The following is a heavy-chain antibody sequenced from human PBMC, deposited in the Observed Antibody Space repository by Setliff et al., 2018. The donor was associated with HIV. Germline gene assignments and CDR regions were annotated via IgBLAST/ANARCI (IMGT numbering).Heavy chain of an antibody. Sequence: PLETLSLTCTVSGDSIGYYYWSWIRQPAGRGLEWMGRIHTSGSTNYNPSLTSRVTLSVDTSKNQFFLKLTSLSAADTAVYYCARDRIEVVVDGPHDVFDVWGRGATVTVSS. D-gene: IGHD2-15*01. CDR3: ARDRIEVVVDGPHDVFDV. J-gene: IGHJ3*01. CDR2: IHTSGST. CDR1: GDSIGYYY. V-gene: IGHV4-4*07.